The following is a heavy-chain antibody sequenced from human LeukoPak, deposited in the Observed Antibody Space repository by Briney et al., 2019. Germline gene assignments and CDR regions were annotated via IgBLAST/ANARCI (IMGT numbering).Heavy chain of an antibody. CDR1: GGSISSYY. CDR3: ARGAVDYYDSSGYYYPPFGY. V-gene: IGHV4-59*01. Sequence: SETLSLTCTVSGGSISSYYWSWIRQPPGKGLEWIGYIYYSGSTNYNPSLKSRVTISVDTSKNQFSLKLSSVTAADTAVYYCARGAVDYYDSSGYYYPPFGYWGQGTLVTVSS. J-gene: IGHJ4*02. D-gene: IGHD3-22*01. CDR2: IYYSGST.